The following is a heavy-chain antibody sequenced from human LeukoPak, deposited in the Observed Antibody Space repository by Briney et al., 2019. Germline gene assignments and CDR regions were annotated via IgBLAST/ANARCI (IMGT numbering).Heavy chain of an antibody. V-gene: IGHV3-15*01. CDR3: TTHRYSGTSPFDY. Sequence: PGGSLRLSCEASGFTFTNAWMGWVRQAPGKGLEWVGRIKTKSDGGTTDYAAPVKGRFTVSRDDSKNMLYVQMNSLKTEDTAVYYCTTHRYSGTSPFDYWGQGTLVTVSS. D-gene: IGHD1-26*01. CDR2: IKTKSDGGTT. CDR1: GFTFTNAW. J-gene: IGHJ4*02.